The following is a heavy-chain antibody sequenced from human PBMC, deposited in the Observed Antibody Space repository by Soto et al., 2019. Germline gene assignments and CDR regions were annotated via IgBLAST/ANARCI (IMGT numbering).Heavy chain of an antibody. J-gene: IGHJ6*02. V-gene: IGHV3-11*01. CDR3: ARDLAWLHLWFDHARETASSMDL. CDR2: ISSSGSTI. D-gene: IGHD5-18*01. Sequence: GGSLRLSCAAAGFTFSDYYMSWIRQAPGKGLEWVSYISSSGSTIYYADSVKGRFTISRDNAKNSLYLQMNSLRAEDTAVYYCARDLAWLHLWFDHARETASSMDLWGQGTTVTVSS. CDR1: GFTFSDYY.